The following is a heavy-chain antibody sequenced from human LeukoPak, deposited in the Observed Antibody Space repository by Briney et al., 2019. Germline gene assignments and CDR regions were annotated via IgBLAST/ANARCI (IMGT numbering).Heavy chain of an antibody. CDR2: INSDGSST. CDR3: ARKPPSRIAVAGRNDAFDI. J-gene: IGHJ3*02. D-gene: IGHD6-19*01. CDR1: GFTFSSYW. Sequence: GGSLRLSCAASGFTFSSYWMHWVRQAPGKGLVWVSRINSDGSSTSYADSVKGRFTISRDNAKNTLYLQMNSLRAEDTAVYYCARKPPSRIAVAGRNDAFDIWGQGTMVTVSS. V-gene: IGHV3-74*01.